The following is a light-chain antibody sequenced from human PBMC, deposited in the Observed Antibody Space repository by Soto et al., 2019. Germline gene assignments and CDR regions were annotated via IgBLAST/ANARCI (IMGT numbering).Light chain of an antibody. CDR2: GAS. CDR3: QQYESSLIT. V-gene: IGKV3-20*01. Sequence: EIVLTQSPGTPSLSPGETATLSCRASQSVDTSFLSWYQQIPGQAPRLLIFGASGRATGIPDRFSGSGSGTDFTLTIIRLEPEDFAVYYCQQYESSLITFGQGTRLEIK. J-gene: IGKJ5*01. CDR1: QSVDTSF.